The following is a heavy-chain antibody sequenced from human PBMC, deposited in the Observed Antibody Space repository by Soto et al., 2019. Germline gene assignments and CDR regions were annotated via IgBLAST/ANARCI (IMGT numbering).Heavy chain of an antibody. CDR1: GGSFSGYY. Sequence: PSETLSLTCAVHGGSFSGYYWSWIRQPPGKGLEWIGEINHSGSTNYNPSLKSRVTISVDTSKNQFSLKLSSVTAADTAVYYCARGRGMDVWGQGTTVTVSS. CDR2: INHSGST. V-gene: IGHV4-34*01. J-gene: IGHJ6*02. CDR3: ARGRGMDV.